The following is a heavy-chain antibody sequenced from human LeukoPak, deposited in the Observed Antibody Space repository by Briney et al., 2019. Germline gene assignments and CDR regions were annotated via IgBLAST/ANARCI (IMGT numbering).Heavy chain of an antibody. Sequence: GGSLRLSCAASGFTFSSYAMSWVRQVPGKGLEWVSAISGSGGSTYYADSVKGRFTISRDNSKNTLYLQMNSLRAEDTAVYYCAKDAPYYYDSSGRFYFDIWGQGTMVTVSS. CDR2: ISGSGGST. CDR1: GFTFSSYA. V-gene: IGHV3-23*01. CDR3: AKDAPYYYDSSGRFYFDI. D-gene: IGHD3-22*01. J-gene: IGHJ3*02.